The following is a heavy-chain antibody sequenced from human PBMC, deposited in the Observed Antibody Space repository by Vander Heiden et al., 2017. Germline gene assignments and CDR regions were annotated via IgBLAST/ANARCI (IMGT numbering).Heavy chain of an antibody. CDR2: IRSKAYGGTT. CDR3: TRDRLRFCSGGSCYFDY. V-gene: IGHV3-49*05. J-gene: IGHJ4*02. D-gene: IGHD2-15*01. CDR1: GFTFGDYA. Sequence: EVQLVEAGGGLVKPGRSLRLSCTASGFTFGDYAMSWFRQAPGKGLEWVGFIRSKAYGGTTEYAASVKGRFTISRDDSKSIAYLQMNSLKTEDTAVYYCTRDRLRFCSGGSCYFDYWGQGTLVTVSS.